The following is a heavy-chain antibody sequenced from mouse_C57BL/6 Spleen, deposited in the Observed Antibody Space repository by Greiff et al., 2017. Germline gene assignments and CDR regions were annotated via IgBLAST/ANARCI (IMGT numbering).Heavy chain of an antibody. CDR3: ARDGLDGGFAY. Sequence: VQLQQSGPVLVKPGASVKMSCKASGYTFTDYYMNWVKQSHGKSLEWIGVINPYNGGTSYNQKFKGKATLTVDKSSSTAYMELNSLTSEDSAVYYCARDGLDGGFAYWGQGTLVTVSA. CDR1: GYTFTDYY. V-gene: IGHV1-19*01. D-gene: IGHD2-3*01. J-gene: IGHJ3*01. CDR2: INPYNGGT.